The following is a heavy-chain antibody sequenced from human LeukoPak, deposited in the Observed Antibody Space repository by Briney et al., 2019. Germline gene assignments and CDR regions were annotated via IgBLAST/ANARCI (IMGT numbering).Heavy chain of an antibody. CDR1: GYTFTSYG. J-gene: IGHJ5*02. CDR3: ARDCGSCYSNWFDP. Sequence: ASVKVSCRASGYTFTSYGIGWVRQAPGQQPEWRGWISAYNGNTNYAQKLQGRVTMTTDTSTSTAYMELRSLRSDDTAVYYCARDCGSCYSNWFDPWGQGTLVTVSS. D-gene: IGHD2-15*01. V-gene: IGHV1-18*01. CDR2: ISAYNGNT.